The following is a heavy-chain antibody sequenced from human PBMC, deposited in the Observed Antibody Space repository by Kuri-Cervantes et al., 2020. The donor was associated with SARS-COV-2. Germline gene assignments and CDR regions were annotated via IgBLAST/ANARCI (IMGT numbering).Heavy chain of an antibody. D-gene: IGHD2-2*01. CDR3: ARGPPVVVPAAQPKSSYYFDY. Sequence: SETLSLTCTVSGGSFSTYYWSWIRQPPGKGLEWIGDIYYSGSTNYNPSLKSRVTISVDTSKNQFSLKLSSVTAADTAVYYCARGPPVVVPAAQPKSSYYFDYWGQGTLVTVSS. J-gene: IGHJ4*02. V-gene: IGHV4-59*12. CDR2: IYYSGST. CDR1: GGSFSTYY.